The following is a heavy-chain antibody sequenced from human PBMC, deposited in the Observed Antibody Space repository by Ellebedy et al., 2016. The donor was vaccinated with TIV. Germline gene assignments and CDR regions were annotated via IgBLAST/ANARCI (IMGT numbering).Heavy chain of an antibody. CDR3: AREWQLLPYSVLNV. Sequence: SETLSLTXIVSGGSITSGDYYWTWIRQRPGRGLEWIGYISNTGKTYYNSSLKSRVDVSLDTSENQFSLKLSSMTAADAAVYYCAREWQLLPYSVLNVWGQGTVVTVSS. V-gene: IGHV4-31*03. J-gene: IGHJ3*01. D-gene: IGHD5-24*01. CDR1: GGSITSGDYY. CDR2: ISNTGKT.